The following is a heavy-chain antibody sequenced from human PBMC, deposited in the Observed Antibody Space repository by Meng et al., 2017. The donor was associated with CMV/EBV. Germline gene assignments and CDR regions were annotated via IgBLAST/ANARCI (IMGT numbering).Heavy chain of an antibody. CDR1: GGSISSHY. CDR3: ARVGVGEAFDY. CDR2: IYYSGST. D-gene: IGHD3-10*01. Sequence: GSLRLSCTVSGGSISSHYWSWIRQPPGKGLEWIGYIYYSGSTNYNPSLKSRVTISVDTSKNQFSLKLSSVTAADTAVYYCARVGVGEAFDYWGQGTLVTVSS. J-gene: IGHJ4*02. V-gene: IGHV4-59*11.